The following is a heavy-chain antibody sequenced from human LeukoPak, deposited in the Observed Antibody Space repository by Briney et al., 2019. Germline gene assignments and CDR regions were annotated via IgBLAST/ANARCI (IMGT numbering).Heavy chain of an antibody. CDR3: ARGARIYYYYYMDV. V-gene: IGHV4-34*01. CDR2: INHSGGT. CDR1: GGSFSGYY. D-gene: IGHD6-6*01. J-gene: IGHJ6*03. Sequence: PSETLSLTCAVYGGSFSGYYWSWIRQPPGKGLEWIGGINHSGGTNYNPSLKSRVTISVDTSKNQFSLKLSSVTAADTAVYYCARGARIYYYYYMDVWGKGTTVTVSS.